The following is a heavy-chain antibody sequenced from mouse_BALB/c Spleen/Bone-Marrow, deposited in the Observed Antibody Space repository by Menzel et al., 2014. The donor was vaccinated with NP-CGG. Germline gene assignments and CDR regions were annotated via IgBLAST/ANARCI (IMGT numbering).Heavy chain of an antibody. CDR1: GFTFTDYY. CDR3: ARDDYYAMDY. V-gene: IGHV7-3*02. Sequence: EVKVVESGGGLVQPGGSLRLSCATSGFTFTDYYMSWVRQPPGKALEWLGFIRNKANGYTTEYSASVKGRFTISRDNSQSILYLQMSTLRAEDSATYYCARDDYYAMDYRGQGTSVTVSS. J-gene: IGHJ4*01. CDR2: IRNKANGYTT.